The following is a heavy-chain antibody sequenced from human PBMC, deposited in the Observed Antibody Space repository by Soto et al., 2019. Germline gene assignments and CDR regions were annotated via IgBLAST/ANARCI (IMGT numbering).Heavy chain of an antibody. CDR1: GGSISSYY. J-gene: IGHJ3*02. CDR3: ARLGGSGKYDAFDI. V-gene: IGHV4-59*01. CDR2: IYYSGST. D-gene: IGHD6-19*01. Sequence: QVQLQESGPGLVKPSETLSLTCTVSGGSISSYYWSWIRQPPGKGLEWIGYIYYSGSTNYNPSLKSRATVSVDTSKTQFTLKLSSVTAADTAVYYCARLGGSGKYDAFDIWGQGTMVTVSS.